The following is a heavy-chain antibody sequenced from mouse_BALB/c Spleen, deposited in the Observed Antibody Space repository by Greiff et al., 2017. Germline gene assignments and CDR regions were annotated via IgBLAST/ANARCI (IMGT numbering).Heavy chain of an antibody. CDR2: ISDGGSYT. D-gene: IGHD2-1*01. CDR3: AREGGNYVAMDY. Sequence: EVHLVESGGGLVKPGGSLKLSCAASGFTFSDYYMYWVRQTPEKRLEWVATISDGGSYTYYPDSVKGRFTIFRDNAKNNLYLQMSSLKSEDTAMYYCAREGGNYVAMDYWGQGTSVTVSS. J-gene: IGHJ4*01. CDR1: GFTFSDYY. V-gene: IGHV5-4*02.